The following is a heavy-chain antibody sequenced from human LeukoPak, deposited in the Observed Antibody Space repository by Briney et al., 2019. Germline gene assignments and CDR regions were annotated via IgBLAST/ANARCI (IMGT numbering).Heavy chain of an antibody. J-gene: IGHJ6*03. D-gene: IGHD2-2*01. V-gene: IGHV1-8*01. CDR3: ARGPVWYKLRNEGSGGYYYYYMDV. Sequence: ASVKVSCKASGYTFTSYDINWVRQATGQGLEWMGWMNPNSGNTGYAQKFQGRVTMTRNNSISTAYMELSSLRSEDTAVYYCARGPVWYKLRNEGSGGYYYYYMDVWGKGTTVTVSS. CDR2: MNPNSGNT. CDR1: GYTFTSYD.